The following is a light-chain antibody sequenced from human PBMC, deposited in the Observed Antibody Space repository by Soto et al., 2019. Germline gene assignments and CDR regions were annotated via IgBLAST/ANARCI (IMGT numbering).Light chain of an antibody. CDR1: QSVNNN. CDR3: QQYNNWPPDT. J-gene: IGKJ2*01. Sequence: EILLTQSPASLSVSPGERATLSCRASQSVNNNLAWYQQKRGQAPRLLIYGASTRATGIPGRFRGSGSGTEFTLTITSLQSEDFAVYFCQQYNNWPPDTFGQGTKLEIK. CDR2: GAS. V-gene: IGKV3-15*01.